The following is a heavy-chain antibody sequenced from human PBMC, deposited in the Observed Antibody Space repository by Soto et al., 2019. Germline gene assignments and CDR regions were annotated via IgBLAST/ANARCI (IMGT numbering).Heavy chain of an antibody. Sequence: EVQLVESGGGLVKPGGSLRLSCAASGFTFSNAWMSWVRQAPGKGLEWVGRIKSKTDGGTTDYAAPVKGRFTISRDDSKNTLYLQMNSLKTEDTAVYYCTTVHDYGGEGGYYYYMDVWGKGTTVTVSS. J-gene: IGHJ6*03. CDR2: IKSKTDGGTT. V-gene: IGHV3-15*01. CDR1: GFTFSNAW. D-gene: IGHD4-17*01. CDR3: TTVHDYGGEGGYYYYMDV.